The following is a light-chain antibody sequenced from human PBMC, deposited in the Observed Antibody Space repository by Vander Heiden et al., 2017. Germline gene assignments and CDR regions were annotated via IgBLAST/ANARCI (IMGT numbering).Light chain of an antibody. CDR3: QAWDSSTAV. V-gene: IGLV3-1*01. CDR2: QDS. Sequence: SYELTQPPSVSVSPGQTASITCSGDKLGDKYACWYQQKPGLSPVLVIYQDSKRPSGIPERFSGSNSGNTATLTISGTQAMDEADYYCQAWDSSTAVFGGGTKLTVL. CDR1: KLGDKY. J-gene: IGLJ2*01.